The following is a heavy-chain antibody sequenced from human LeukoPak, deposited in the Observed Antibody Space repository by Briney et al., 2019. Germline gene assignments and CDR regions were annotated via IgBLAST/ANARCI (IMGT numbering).Heavy chain of an antibody. D-gene: IGHD5-18*01. CDR1: GYTFTSYY. Sequence: GASVKVSCKASGYTFTSYYMHWARQAPGQGLEWMGIINPSGGSTSYAQKFQGRVTMTRDTSTSTVYMELSSLRSEDTAVYYCAREVDTAMARDAFDIWGQGTMVTVSS. J-gene: IGHJ3*02. CDR3: AREVDTAMARDAFDI. CDR2: INPSGGST. V-gene: IGHV1-46*01.